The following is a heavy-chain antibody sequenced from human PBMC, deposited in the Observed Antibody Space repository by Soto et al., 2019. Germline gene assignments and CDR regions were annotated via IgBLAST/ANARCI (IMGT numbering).Heavy chain of an antibody. J-gene: IGHJ5*02. V-gene: IGHV1-18*01. Sequence: QVQLVQSGADVKKPGASVQVSCKASGYIFTSYGISWVRQAPGQGLDWMGWITTYYGNTNYAQKFQDRVTMTTDTSTNTAYMELRSLRSDDTAVYYCARGGVGSTSGWFDPWGQGTLVTVSS. CDR3: ARGGVGSTSGWFDP. CDR2: ITTYYGNT. CDR1: GYIFTSYG. D-gene: IGHD3-10*01.